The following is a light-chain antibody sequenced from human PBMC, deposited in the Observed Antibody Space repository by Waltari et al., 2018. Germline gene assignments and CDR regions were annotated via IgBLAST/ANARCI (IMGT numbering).Light chain of an antibody. J-gene: IGLJ3*02. CDR2: EGN. V-gene: IGLV2-23*03. CDR1: SSDAGSYTL. CDR3: CSYAGSNTFVV. Sequence: QSALTQPASVSGSPGQSITISCTGTSSDAGSYTLVSCYQQHPDKAPKHMIYEGNKRPSGVSNRFSGSKSGNTASLTISGLQGEDEADYHCCSYAGSNTFVVFGGGTKLTVL.